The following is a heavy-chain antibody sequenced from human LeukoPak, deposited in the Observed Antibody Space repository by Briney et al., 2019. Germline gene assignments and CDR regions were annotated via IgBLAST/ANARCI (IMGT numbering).Heavy chain of an antibody. Sequence: GGSLRLSCAVSGFIFSNYGIHWVRQAPGKGLEWVAGIPYDGSNKYYSDPVKGRFTISRDNPKNTVYLQMSSLRAEDTAVYYCARGYSGYDYAYDYWGQGTLVTVSS. V-gene: IGHV3-30*03. D-gene: IGHD5-12*01. CDR2: IPYDGSNK. J-gene: IGHJ4*02. CDR1: GFIFSNYG. CDR3: ARGYSGYDYAYDY.